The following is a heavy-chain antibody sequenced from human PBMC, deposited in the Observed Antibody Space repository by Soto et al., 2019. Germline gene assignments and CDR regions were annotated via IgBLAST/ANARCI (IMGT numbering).Heavy chain of an antibody. D-gene: IGHD3-10*01. CDR3: ARDLDGSGSYYTDY. Sequence: ASVKVSCKASGYTFTSTGITWVRQATGQGPEWMGWISGFNGKTNYAQKFQGRVTMTADTSTTTAYMELRSLTSDDTAVYYCARDLDGSGSYYTDYWGQGTLVTV. V-gene: IGHV1-18*01. J-gene: IGHJ4*02. CDR1: GYTFTSTG. CDR2: ISGFNGKT.